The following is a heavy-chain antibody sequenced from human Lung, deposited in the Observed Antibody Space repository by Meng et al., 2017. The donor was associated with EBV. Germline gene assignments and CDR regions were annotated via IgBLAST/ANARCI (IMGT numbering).Heavy chain of an antibody. J-gene: IGHJ4*02. D-gene: IGHD2-2*01. Sequence: VQLQVSGPGLVNPSQPLPVTCTVSGASIGSGEYFWSWIRQPPGKGLEWIGYMDYRGSTFYNPSLKSRVTISVDTSKNQFSLKLSSVTAADTAVYFCARGELLWDYWGQGTLVTVSS. CDR2: MDYRGST. V-gene: IGHV4-30-4*01. CDR3: ARGELLWDY. CDR1: GASIGSGEYF.